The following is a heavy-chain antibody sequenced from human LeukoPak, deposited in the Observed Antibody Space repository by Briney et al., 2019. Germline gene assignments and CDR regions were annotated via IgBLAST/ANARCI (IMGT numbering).Heavy chain of an antibody. J-gene: IGHJ6*04. D-gene: IGHD2-2*01. CDR2: ISSSSSYI. Sequence: GGSLRLSCAASGFTFSSYSMNWVRQAPGKGLEWVSSISSSSSYIYYADSVKGRFTISRDNAKNSLYLQMNSRRAEDTAVYYCARGDIVVVPAASGAPYYYYGMDVRGKGTTVTVSS. CDR1: GFTFSSYS. CDR3: ARGDIVVVPAASGAPYYYYGMDV. V-gene: IGHV3-21*01.